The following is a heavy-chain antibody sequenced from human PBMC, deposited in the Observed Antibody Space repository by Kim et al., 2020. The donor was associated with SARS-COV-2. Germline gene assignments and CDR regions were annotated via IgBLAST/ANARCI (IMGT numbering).Heavy chain of an antibody. Sequence: GGSLRLSCAASGFTFSSYGMHWVRQAPGKGLEWVAVIWYDGSNKYYADSVKGRFTISRDNSKNTLYLQMNSLRAEDTAVYYCARGPSALSQKDATVFDYWGQGTLVTVSS. CDR1: GFTFSSYG. D-gene: IGHD4-17*01. V-gene: IGHV3-33*01. CDR2: IWYDGSNK. CDR3: ARGPSALSQKDATVFDY. J-gene: IGHJ4*02.